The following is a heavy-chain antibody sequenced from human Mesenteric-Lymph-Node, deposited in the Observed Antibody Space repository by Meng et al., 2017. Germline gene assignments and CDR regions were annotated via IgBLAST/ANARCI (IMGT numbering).Heavy chain of an antibody. Sequence: QVHLVQSGAEVKKLGAAVKASCKASGYTFTTYAIHWVRQAPGQRLEWMGWINAGNGNTRYSQKFQGRVSITRDTSASTAYMELSSLRSEDTAVYYCARCIAVAGNWFDPWGQGTLVTVSS. V-gene: IGHV1-3*01. D-gene: IGHD6-19*01. CDR1: GYTFTTYA. CDR3: ARCIAVAGNWFDP. CDR2: INAGNGNT. J-gene: IGHJ5*02.